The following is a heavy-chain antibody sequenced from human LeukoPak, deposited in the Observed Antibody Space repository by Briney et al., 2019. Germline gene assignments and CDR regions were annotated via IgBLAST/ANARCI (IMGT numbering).Heavy chain of an antibody. V-gene: IGHV3-74*01. CDR1: GFTFSSRW. D-gene: IGHD5-12*01. CDR2: INSDVSSA. CDR3: ARGWLRSDYCFDS. J-gene: IGHJ4*02. Sequence: QTGGSLRLSCAASGFTFSSRWMHWVRQAPGKRLVWVSRINSDVSSAGYADSVKGRFAISRDDAKNTLYLQMNSLRAEDTAVYYCARGWLRSDYCFDSWGQGTLVTVSS.